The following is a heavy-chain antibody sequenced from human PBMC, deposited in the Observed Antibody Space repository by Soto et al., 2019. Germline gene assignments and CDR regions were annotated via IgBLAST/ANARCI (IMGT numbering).Heavy chain of an antibody. D-gene: IGHD5-12*01. V-gene: IGHV3-23*01. CDR3: AKDLEGSGYDSGNDY. Sequence: EVQLLESGGGLVQPGGSLRLSCAASGFTFSSDAMSWVRQAPGKGLEWVSSISGSGGSTYYADSVKGRFTISRDNSKNTVYLQMNSLRAEDTAVYYCAKDLEGSGYDSGNDYWGQGTLVTVSS. J-gene: IGHJ4*02. CDR1: GFTFSSDA. CDR2: ISGSGGST.